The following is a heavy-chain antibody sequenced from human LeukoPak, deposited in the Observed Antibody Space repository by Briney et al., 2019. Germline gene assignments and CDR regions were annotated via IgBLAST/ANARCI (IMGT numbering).Heavy chain of an antibody. CDR3: AIPPINNFWRGC. CDR2: VSSGGASA. V-gene: IGHV3-23*01. CDR1: GLTFSDYA. D-gene: IGHD1-1*01. Sequence: GGSLRLSCAASGLTFSDYAMSWVRQAPGKGLEWVSAVSSGGASAYYADSVKGRFTISRDNSKNTLYLQMNSLRAEDTAIYYCAIPPINNFWRGCWGQGALVTVSS. J-gene: IGHJ4*02.